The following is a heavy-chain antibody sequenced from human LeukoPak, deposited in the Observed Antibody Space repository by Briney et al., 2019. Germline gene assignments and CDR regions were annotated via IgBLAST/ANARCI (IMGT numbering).Heavy chain of an antibody. J-gene: IGHJ4*02. V-gene: IGHV1-46*01. CDR2: INPNSGST. CDR3: ASGPAHVPHVDY. CDR1: GCTFTGYY. D-gene: IGHD3-10*02. Sequence: ASVKVSCKASGCTFTGYYMHWVRQAPGQGLEWMGRINPNSGSTSYAQKFQGRVTMTRDTSTSTVYMELSSLRSEDTAVYYCASGPAHVPHVDYWGQGTLVTVSS.